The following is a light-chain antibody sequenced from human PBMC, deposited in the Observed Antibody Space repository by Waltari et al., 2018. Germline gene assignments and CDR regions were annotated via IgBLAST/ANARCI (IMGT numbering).Light chain of an antibody. Sequence: QSALTQPASVSGSPGQSITISCTGTSSDVGTYDYVSWYQQHPGKAPKLMIYDVTKRVSGMTNRYSGSKSGNTAFLTISGLQAEEEADYYCSSYTTSSTVYVFGTGTKVTVL. J-gene: IGLJ1*01. CDR1: SSDVGTYDY. CDR3: SSYTTSSTVYV. CDR2: DVT. V-gene: IGLV2-14*03.